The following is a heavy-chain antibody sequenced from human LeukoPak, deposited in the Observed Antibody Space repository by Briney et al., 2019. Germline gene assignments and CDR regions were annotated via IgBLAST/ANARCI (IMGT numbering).Heavy chain of an antibody. CDR1: GYTFTSYD. CDR3: ARGQKGYYDSSGYSDY. D-gene: IGHD3-22*01. Sequence: ASVEVSCKASGYTFTSYDINWVRQATGQGLEWMGWMNPNSGNTGYAQKFQGRVTITRNTSISTAYMELSSLRSEDTAVYYCARGQKGYYDSSGYSDYWGQGTLVTVSS. CDR2: MNPNSGNT. V-gene: IGHV1-8*03. J-gene: IGHJ4*02.